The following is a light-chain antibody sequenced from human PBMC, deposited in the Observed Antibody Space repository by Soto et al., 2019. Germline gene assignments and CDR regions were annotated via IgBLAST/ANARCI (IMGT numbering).Light chain of an antibody. CDR2: AAS. CDR3: QQSYTTPLT. J-gene: IGKJ4*01. V-gene: IGKV1-39*01. Sequence: DIEMTETPCARSASVGDRVTITCPASQYISDFLNWYQQKPGKAPVILIYAASTLQSGVPSRFTGSRSETNFTLIISSLQPEDFATYYCQQSYTTPLTFGGGTKVDNK. CDR1: QYISDF.